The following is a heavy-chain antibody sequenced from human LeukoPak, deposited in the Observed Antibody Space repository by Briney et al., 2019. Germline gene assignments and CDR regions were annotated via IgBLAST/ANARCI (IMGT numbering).Heavy chain of an antibody. CDR2: ISGSGGST. CDR3: AKDPSMTTILYFDY. CDR1: GFTFSSYA. D-gene: IGHD4-17*01. Sequence: GGSLRLSCAASGFTFSSYAMSWVRQAPGKGLEWVSAISGSGGSTYYADSVKGRFTISRDNSKNTLYLQMNSPRAEDTAVYYCAKDPSMTTILYFDYWGQGTLVTVSS. J-gene: IGHJ4*02. V-gene: IGHV3-23*01.